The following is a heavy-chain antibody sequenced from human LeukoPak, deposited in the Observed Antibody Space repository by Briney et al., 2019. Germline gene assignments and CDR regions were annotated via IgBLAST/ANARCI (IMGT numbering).Heavy chain of an antibody. CDR1: GGSFSGYY. CDR2: INHSGST. D-gene: IGHD1-26*01. V-gene: IGHV4-34*01. Sequence: PSETLSLTCAVYGGSFSGYYWSWIRQPPGKGLEWIGEINHSGSTNYNPSLKSRVTISVDTSKNQFSLKLSSVTAADTAVYYCARERVGLPSPPGLGAYYYFDYWGQGTLVTVSS. J-gene: IGHJ4*02. CDR3: ARERVGLPSPPGLGAYYYFDY.